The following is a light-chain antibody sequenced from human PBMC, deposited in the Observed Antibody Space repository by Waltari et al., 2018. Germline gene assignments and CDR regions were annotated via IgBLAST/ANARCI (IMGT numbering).Light chain of an antibody. Sequence: SCRASQSISKYLALYQQKPDQAPRLLIYDTATRATGIPDRFSGSGSGTDFSLTISRLEPEDFAVYYCQKYGTLPATFGQGTKVELK. CDR3: QKYGTLPAT. CDR2: DTA. J-gene: IGKJ1*01. V-gene: IGKV3-20*01. CDR1: QSISKY.